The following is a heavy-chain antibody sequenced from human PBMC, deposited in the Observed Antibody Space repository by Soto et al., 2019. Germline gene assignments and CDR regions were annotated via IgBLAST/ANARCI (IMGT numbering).Heavy chain of an antibody. CDR2: INPSGGST. D-gene: IGHD2-2*01. Sequence: GASVKVTCTASGYTFTINYMHWVRQAPGQGLEWMGIINPSGGSTSYAQKFQGRVTMTRDTSTSTVYMELSSLRSEDTAVYYCASSSHDPKPFDYWGQGTLVTVSS. V-gene: IGHV1-46*03. J-gene: IGHJ4*02. CDR1: GYTFTINY. CDR3: ASSSHDPKPFDY.